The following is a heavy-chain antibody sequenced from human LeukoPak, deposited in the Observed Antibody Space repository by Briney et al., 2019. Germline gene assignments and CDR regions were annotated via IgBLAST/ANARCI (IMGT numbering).Heavy chain of an antibody. V-gene: IGHV3-11*06. Sequence: PEWFLRLSCEAAGFTFTDSYKTWIGEAQGKWLEWVSYSSSSSTYTNYADSVKGRFTISRDNAKNSLYLQMNSLRAEDTAVYYCAREPSKQHLDIWGQGTLVTVSS. CDR1: GFTFTDSY. CDR3: AREPSKQHLDI. CDR2: SSSSSTYT. J-gene: IGHJ4*02. D-gene: IGHD6-13*01.